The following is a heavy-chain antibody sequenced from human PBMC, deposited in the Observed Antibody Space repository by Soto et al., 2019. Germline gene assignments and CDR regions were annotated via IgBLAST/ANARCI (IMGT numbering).Heavy chain of an antibody. J-gene: IGHJ6*02. V-gene: IGHV1-69*02. CDR2: IIPILGIA. CDR1: GGTFSSYT. D-gene: IGHD6-13*01. Sequence: QVQLVQSGAEVKKPGSSVKVSCKASGGTFSSYTISWVRQAPGQGLEWMGRIIPILGIANYAQKFQGRVTITADKSTSTAYMELSSLRSEDTAVYYSASSRIAHYYYYGMDVWGQGTTVTVSS. CDR3: ASSRIAHYYYYGMDV.